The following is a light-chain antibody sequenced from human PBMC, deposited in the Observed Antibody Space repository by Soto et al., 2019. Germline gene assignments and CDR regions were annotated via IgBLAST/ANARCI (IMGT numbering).Light chain of an antibody. V-gene: IGKV1-5*03. Sequence: DIPMTQSPSTLSASVGDRVTITCRASQSINSWLAWYQQKPGKAPKLLIYKASNLESGVPSRFSGSGSGTEFTLTINSLQPDDFAMYYCQHYNSYSQTFGGGTKVEIK. CDR3: QHYNSYSQT. CDR2: KAS. J-gene: IGKJ4*01. CDR1: QSINSW.